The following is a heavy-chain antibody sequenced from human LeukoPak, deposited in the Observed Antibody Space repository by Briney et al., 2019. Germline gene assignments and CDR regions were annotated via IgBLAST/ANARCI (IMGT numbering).Heavy chain of an antibody. V-gene: IGHV5-51*01. CDR2: IYPGDSDT. CDR3: ARHLRLWQNWFDP. D-gene: IGHD5-18*01. CDR1: GYSFTNYW. Sequence: GESLKIFCKGSGYSFTNYWIGWVRQMPGKGPEWMGIIYPGDSDTRYSPSFQGQVTISADKSISTAYLQWSSLKASDTAMYYCARHLRLWQNWFDPWGQGTLVTVPS. J-gene: IGHJ5*02.